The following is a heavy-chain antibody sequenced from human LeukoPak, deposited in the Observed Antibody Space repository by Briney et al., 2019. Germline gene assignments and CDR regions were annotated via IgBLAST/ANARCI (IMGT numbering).Heavy chain of an antibody. J-gene: IGHJ4*02. CDR3: ARAKPKNMVRGLIMRRESRYYFDY. CDR1: GFTFSTYS. Sequence: PGGSLRLSCAASGFTFSTYSMNWVRQAPGKGLEWVSSISSRSSYIYYADSMKGRFTISRDNAKNSLYLQMNSLRAEDTAVYYCARAKPKNMVRGLIMRRESRYYFDYWGQGTLVTVSS. V-gene: IGHV3-21*04. D-gene: IGHD3-10*01. CDR2: ISSRSSYI.